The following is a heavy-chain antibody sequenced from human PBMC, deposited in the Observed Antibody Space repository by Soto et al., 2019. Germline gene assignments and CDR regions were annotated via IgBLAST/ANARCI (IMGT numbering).Heavy chain of an antibody. D-gene: IGHD3-10*01. J-gene: IGHJ4*02. Sequence: SLKVYCKTSVYTFTGYCISRVRQATGQGLEWMGGIIPIFGAANYAQKFQGRVTITADESTSTAYMELSSLRSEDTAVYYCARAWVQNYYGSGSYPYYFDYWGQGTLVTVSS. V-gene: IGHV1-69*13. CDR2: IIPIFGAA. CDR1: VYTFTGYC. CDR3: ARAWVQNYYGSGSYPYYFDY.